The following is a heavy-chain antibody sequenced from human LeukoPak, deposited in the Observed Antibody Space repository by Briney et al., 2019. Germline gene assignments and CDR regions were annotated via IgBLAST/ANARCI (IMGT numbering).Heavy chain of an antibody. CDR3: ARRGWRRSSGYLDAFDI. D-gene: IGHD3-22*01. V-gene: IGHV4-34*01. Sequence: SETLSLTCAVYGGSFSGYYWSWIRQPPGKGLEGIGETNHSGSTNYNPSLKSRVTISVDTSKNQFSLKLSSVTAADTAVYYCARRGWRRSSGYLDAFDIWGQGTMVTVSS. CDR1: GGSFSGYY. CDR2: TNHSGST. J-gene: IGHJ3*02.